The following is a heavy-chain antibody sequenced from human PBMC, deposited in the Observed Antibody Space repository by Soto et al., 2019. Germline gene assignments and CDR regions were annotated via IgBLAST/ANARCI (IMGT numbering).Heavy chain of an antibody. D-gene: IGHD2-15*01. CDR2: INLRGGTT. CDR3: ARVPEDSVVPRCDD. V-gene: IGHV1-46*02. Sequence: QVQLMPSWAGVRKPGASVSLSCETSGYNFNQYYLHRVRQAPGQGLEWMGIINLRGGTTEYAHTVRGGVTVTGDTSTKTAYMECRRLRSEDTAMYFCARVPEDSVVPRCDDWGDGTLVTVSS. CDR1: GYNFNQYY. J-gene: IGHJ4*01.